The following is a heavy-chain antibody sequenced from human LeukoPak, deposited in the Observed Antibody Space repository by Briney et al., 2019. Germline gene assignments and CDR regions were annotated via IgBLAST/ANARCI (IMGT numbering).Heavy chain of an antibody. CDR1: GFTFSSYW. CDR3: ARLKLLWSNYFDY. D-gene: IGHD2-2*01. Sequence: AGGSLRLSCAASGFTFSSYWMSWVRQAPGKGLEWVANINQDGSEKHYVDSVKGRFTISRDNAKNSLYLQMNSLRAEDTAVYYCARLKLLWSNYFDYWGQGTLVTVSS. V-gene: IGHV3-7*01. CDR2: INQDGSEK. J-gene: IGHJ4*02.